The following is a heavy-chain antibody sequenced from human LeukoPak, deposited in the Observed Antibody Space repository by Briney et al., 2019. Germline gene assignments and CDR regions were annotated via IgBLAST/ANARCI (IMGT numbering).Heavy chain of an antibody. CDR3: ARRAFRYSSSWVDY. V-gene: IGHV4-59*01. CDR2: IYHSGST. D-gene: IGHD6-13*01. J-gene: IGHJ4*02. Sequence: SSETLSLTCTVSGGSISTYYWNWIRQPPGKGLEWIGYIYHSGSTNYNPSLQSRVTISVDTSKNQFSLNLNSVTAADTAVYYCARRAFRYSSSWVDYWGQGTLVTVSS. CDR1: GGSISTYY.